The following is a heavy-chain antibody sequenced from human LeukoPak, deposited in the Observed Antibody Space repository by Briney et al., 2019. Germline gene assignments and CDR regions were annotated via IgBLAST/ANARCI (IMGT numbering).Heavy chain of an antibody. CDR2: IYPGDSDT. V-gene: IGHV5-51*01. J-gene: IGHJ4*02. D-gene: IGHD2-21*02. CDR3: ARRAYCGGDCYTDY. CDR1: GSSFINYW. Sequence: GESLQISCKGSGSSFINYWIAWVRQLPGKGLEWMGMIYPGDSDTRYSPSFQGQVTISADKSISTAYLQWNSLKASDTAMYYCARRAYCGGDCYTDYWGQGTLVTVSA.